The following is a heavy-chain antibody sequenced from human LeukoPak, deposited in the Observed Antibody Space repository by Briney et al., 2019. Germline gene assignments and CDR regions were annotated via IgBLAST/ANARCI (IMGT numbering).Heavy chain of an antibody. D-gene: IGHD6-6*01. CDR1: GYTFTSYY. J-gene: IGHJ4*02. Sequence: ASVKVSCKASGYTFTSYYMHWVRQAPGQGLEWMGIINPSGGSTNYTQKFQGRVTMTTDTSTSTAYMELRSLRPDDTAVYYCARDLYSSSSGYYWGQGTLVTVSS. V-gene: IGHV1-46*01. CDR3: ARDLYSSSSGYY. CDR2: INPSGGST.